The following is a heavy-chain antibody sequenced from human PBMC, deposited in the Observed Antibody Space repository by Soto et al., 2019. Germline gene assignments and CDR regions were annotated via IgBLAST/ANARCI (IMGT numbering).Heavy chain of an antibody. J-gene: IGHJ3*02. V-gene: IGHV4-59*01. CDR3: ARGAATKILVLMYDALEI. Sequence: SETLSLTCTVSGGSISSYYWSWIRQPPGKGLEWIGYIYYSGSTNYNPSLKSRVTVSVDASKNQFSLKLSSVTAADTAVYYCARGAATKILVLMYDALEIWGQGTMVTVS. CDR2: IYYSGST. CDR1: GGSISSYY. D-gene: IGHD5-12*01.